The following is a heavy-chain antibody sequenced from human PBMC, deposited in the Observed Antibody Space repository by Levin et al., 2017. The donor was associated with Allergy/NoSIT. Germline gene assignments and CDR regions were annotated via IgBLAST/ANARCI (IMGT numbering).Heavy chain of an antibody. V-gene: IGHV3-21*01. CDR2: ISSSSRYK. D-gene: IGHD2-15*01. CDR3: VSRAKDLDV. J-gene: IGHJ6*02. CDR1: GFIFNIYS. Sequence: SCAASGFIFNIYSMNWVRQAPGKGLEWVSSISSSSRYKYYADSLKGRFTVSRDNGKNSLYLQINSLGVEDTAVYYCVSRAKDLDVWGQGTTVTVSS.